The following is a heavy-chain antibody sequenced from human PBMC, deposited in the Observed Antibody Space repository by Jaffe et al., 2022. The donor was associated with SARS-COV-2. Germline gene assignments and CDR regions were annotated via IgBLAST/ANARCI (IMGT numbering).Heavy chain of an antibody. J-gene: IGHJ4*02. CDR3: AKDSNQPYDILTGYLDY. Sequence: EVQLVESGGVVVQPGGSLRLSCAASGFTFDDYAMHWVRQAPGKGLEWVSLISWDGGSTYYADSVKGRFTISRDNSKNSLYLQMNSLRAEDTALYYCAKDSNQPYDILTGYLDYWGQGTLVTVSS. V-gene: IGHV3-43D*03. CDR2: ISWDGGST. CDR1: GFTFDDYA. D-gene: IGHD3-9*01.